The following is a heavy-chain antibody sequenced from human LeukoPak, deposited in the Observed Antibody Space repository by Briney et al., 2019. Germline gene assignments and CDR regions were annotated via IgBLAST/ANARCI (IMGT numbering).Heavy chain of an antibody. CDR3: ARGVARLDY. J-gene: IGHJ4*02. D-gene: IGHD2-15*01. Sequence: SETLSLTCGVSGGSISTNSHYWGWIRQPPGKGLEWMGSIYYSGSTYYSPSLKSRVSISVDTSKNQFSLKVTSVTAADTAVYFCARGVARLDYWGQGTLVTVSS. V-gene: IGHV4-39*07. CDR2: IYYSGST. CDR1: GGSISTNSHY.